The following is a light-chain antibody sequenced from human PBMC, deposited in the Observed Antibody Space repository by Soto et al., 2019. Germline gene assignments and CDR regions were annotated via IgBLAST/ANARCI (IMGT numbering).Light chain of an antibody. J-gene: IGLJ1*01. CDR1: SSDVGGYNY. V-gene: IGLV2-14*01. Sequence: QSALTQPASVSGSPGQSITISCTGTSSDVGGYNYVSWYQQHPGKAPKLMIYDVSNRPSGVSNRFSGSKSGNTASLTISGLQAEDGADYYRSSYTSSSTLDYVFGTGTKV. CDR2: DVS. CDR3: SSYTSSSTLDYV.